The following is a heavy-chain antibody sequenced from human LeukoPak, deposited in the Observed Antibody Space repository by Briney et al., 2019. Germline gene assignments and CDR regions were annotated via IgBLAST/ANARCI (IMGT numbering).Heavy chain of an antibody. CDR1: GFTFSDYY. CDR3: AREPLHYYDSSGFDY. Sequence: GGSLRLSCAASGFTFSDYYMSWIRQAPGKGLEWVSYISSSGSTIYYADSVKGRFTISRDNAKNSLYLQMNSLRAEDTAVYYCAREPLHYYDSSGFDYWGQGTLVTVSS. D-gene: IGHD3-22*01. J-gene: IGHJ4*02. CDR2: ISSSGSTI. V-gene: IGHV3-11*01.